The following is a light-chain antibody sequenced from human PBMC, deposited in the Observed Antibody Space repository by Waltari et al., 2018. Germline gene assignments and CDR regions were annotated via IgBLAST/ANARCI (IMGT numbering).Light chain of an antibody. CDR3: CSYAGRYTYV. J-gene: IGLJ1*01. Sequence: QSALTQPRSVSGSPGQSVTISCTGTSSDVGNYNYVSWYQQHPGKAPKFMIFDVSQRPSGFPDRFSGSKSGSTASLTISGLQAEDEADYYCCSYAGRYTYVFGTGTKVTVL. V-gene: IGLV2-11*01. CDR1: SSDVGNYNY. CDR2: DVS.